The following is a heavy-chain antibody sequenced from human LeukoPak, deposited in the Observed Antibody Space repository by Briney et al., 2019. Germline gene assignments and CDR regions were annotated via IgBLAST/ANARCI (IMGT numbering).Heavy chain of an antibody. CDR2: FDPEDGET. CDR3: ATTGPGCSGGSCYGYFDY. V-gene: IGHV1-24*01. J-gene: IGHJ4*02. CDR1: GYTLTELS. Sequence: ASVKVSCKVSGYTLTELSMHWVRQAPGKGLEWMGGFDPEDGETIYAQKFQGRVTMTEDTSTDTAYMELSSLRSEDTAVYYCATTGPGCSGGSCYGYFDYWGQGTLVTVSS. D-gene: IGHD2-15*01.